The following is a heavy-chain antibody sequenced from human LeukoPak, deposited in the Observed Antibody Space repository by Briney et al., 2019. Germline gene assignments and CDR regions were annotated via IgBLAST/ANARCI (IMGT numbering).Heavy chain of an antibody. CDR3: ERHAEYNSGWHFYLDH. CDR1: GVSTTNGIYY. CDR2: VHNVGTT. V-gene: IGHV4-39*01. Sequence: SETLSLTCTVSGVSTTNGIYYWAWIRQPPGKGLEWIGSVHNVGTTYYNLSIRSRVTMSIYTSKNQFSLRLNSVTAADTAVYYCERHAEYNSGWHFYLDHWGQGILVTVSS. D-gene: IGHD6-19*01. J-gene: IGHJ4*02.